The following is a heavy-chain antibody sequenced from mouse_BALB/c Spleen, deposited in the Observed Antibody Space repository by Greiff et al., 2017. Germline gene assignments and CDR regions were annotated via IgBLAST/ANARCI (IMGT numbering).Heavy chain of an antibody. CDR3: ARGIYDGYYAWFAY. CDR2: ISDGGSYT. CDR1: GFTFSDYY. Sequence: EVKLMESGGGLVKPGGSLKLSCAASGFTFSDYYMYWVRQTPEKRPEWVATISDGGSYTYYPDSVKGRFTISRDNAKNNLYLQMSSLKSEDTAMYYCARGIYDGYYAWFAYWGQGTLVTVSA. J-gene: IGHJ3*01. V-gene: IGHV5-4*02. D-gene: IGHD2-3*01.